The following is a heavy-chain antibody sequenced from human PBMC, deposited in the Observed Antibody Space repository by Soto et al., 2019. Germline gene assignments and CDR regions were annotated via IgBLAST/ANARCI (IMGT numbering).Heavy chain of an antibody. D-gene: IGHD2-2*01. J-gene: IGHJ3*02. CDR3: ARVGYCISTSCHDAFDI. CDR1: GGSISSYY. CDR2: IFYSGST. Sequence: QVQLQESGPGLVKPSETLSLTCTVSGGSISSYYWSWIRQPPGKGLEWIGYIFYSGSTNYNPSLKSRVTIPVDTSKNQFSLKLSSVTAADTAVYYCARVGYCISTSCHDAFDIWGQGTMVTVSS. V-gene: IGHV4-59*01.